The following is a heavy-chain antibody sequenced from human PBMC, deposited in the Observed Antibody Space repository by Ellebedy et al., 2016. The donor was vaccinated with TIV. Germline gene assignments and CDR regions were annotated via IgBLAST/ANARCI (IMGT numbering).Heavy chain of an antibody. CDR3: ARGGGSGWTEFDY. D-gene: IGHD6-25*01. Sequence: MPSETLSLTCTVSNDSISSWYWNWIRQPPGKGQEWIGYIYSSGSTNYNPSRKSRVTITIDTSKNQFSLNLNAVTAADTAVYFCARGGGSGWTEFDYWGQGTLVTVSS. CDR2: IYSSGST. V-gene: IGHV4-59*01. J-gene: IGHJ4*02. CDR1: NDSISSWY.